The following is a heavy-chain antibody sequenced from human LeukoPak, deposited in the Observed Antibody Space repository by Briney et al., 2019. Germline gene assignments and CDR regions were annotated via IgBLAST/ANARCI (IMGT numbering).Heavy chain of an antibody. J-gene: IGHJ4*02. V-gene: IGHV1-8*01. Sequence: ASVKVSCKSSGYTFTSYDINWVRQATGQGLEWMGWVNPNSGNTGYARKFQGRVTMTRNTSISTAYMELSSLRSEDTAVYYCARSTTLMENGYWGQGTLVTVSS. CDR2: VNPNSGNT. CDR3: ARSTTLMENGY. CDR1: GYTFTSYD. D-gene: IGHD2-15*01.